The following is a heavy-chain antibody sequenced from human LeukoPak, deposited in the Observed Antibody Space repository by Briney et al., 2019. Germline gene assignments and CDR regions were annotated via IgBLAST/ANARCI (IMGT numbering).Heavy chain of an antibody. CDR1: GFTFSSYG. J-gene: IGHJ4*02. V-gene: IGHV3-30*18. CDR2: ISYDRSNK. D-gene: IGHD3-22*01. CDR3: AKANYDSSGYTIDY. Sequence: GGSLRLSCAASGFTFSSYGMHWVRQAPGKGLEWVAVISYDRSNKYYADSVKGRFTISRDNSKNTLYLQMNSLRAEDTAVYYCAKANYDSSGYTIDYWGQGTLVTVSS.